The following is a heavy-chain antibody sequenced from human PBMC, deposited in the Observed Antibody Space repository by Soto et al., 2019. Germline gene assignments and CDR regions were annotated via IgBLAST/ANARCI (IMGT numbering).Heavy chain of an antibody. CDR3: ARMRDIVVVPAAMRTGPYFDY. J-gene: IGHJ4*02. V-gene: IGHV1-69*13. Sequence: ASVKVSCKASGGTFSSYAISWVRQAPGQGLEWMGGIIPIFGTANYAQKFQGRVTITADESTSTAYMELSSLRSEDTAVYYCARMRDIVVVPAAMRTGPYFDYWGQGTLVTVSS. CDR1: GGTFSSYA. CDR2: IIPIFGTA. D-gene: IGHD2-2*01.